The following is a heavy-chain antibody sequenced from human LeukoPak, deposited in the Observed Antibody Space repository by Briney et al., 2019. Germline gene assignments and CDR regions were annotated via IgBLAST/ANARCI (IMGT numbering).Heavy chain of an antibody. D-gene: IGHD3-10*01. Sequence: GGSLRLSCTASGFTFSTYAMHWVRQAPGKGLEWVAVIWYDGSSRYYPDSVKGRFTISRDNSKNTLYLQMNSLRAEDTAVYYCATHYGRNYYYYAMDVWGQGTTVTVSS. V-gene: IGHV3-33*01. J-gene: IGHJ6*02. CDR1: GFTFSTYA. CDR3: ATHYGRNYYYYAMDV. CDR2: IWYDGSSR.